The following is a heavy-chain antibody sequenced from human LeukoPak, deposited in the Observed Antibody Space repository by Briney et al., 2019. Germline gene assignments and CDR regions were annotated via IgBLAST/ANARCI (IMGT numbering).Heavy chain of an antibody. CDR2: IRGSGGST. V-gene: IGHV3-23*01. CDR3: AKDLNERRRWELGSFDY. CDR1: GFTFSSYA. Sequence: GGSLRLSCAASGFTFSSYAMSWVRQAPGKGLEWVSAIRGSGGSTYYADSVEGRFTISRDNSKNTLYLQMNSLRAEDTAVYYCAKDLNERRRWELGSFDYWGQGTLVTVSS. D-gene: IGHD1-26*01. J-gene: IGHJ4*02.